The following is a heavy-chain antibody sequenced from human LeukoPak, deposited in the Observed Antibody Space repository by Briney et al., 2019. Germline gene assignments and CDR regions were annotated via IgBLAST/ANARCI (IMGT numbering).Heavy chain of an antibody. CDR1: GGSISGYY. J-gene: IGHJ4*02. CDR2: IYYSGGT. V-gene: IGHV4-59*01. CDR3: ASRNSYGYPYYFDY. D-gene: IGHD5-18*01. Sequence: SETLSLTCTVSGGSISGYYWSWIRQPPGKGLEWIGFIYYSGGTNYNPSLKSRLTMSVDTSKNQFSLNLSSVTAADTAVYYCASRNSYGYPYYFDYWCQGTLVTVSS.